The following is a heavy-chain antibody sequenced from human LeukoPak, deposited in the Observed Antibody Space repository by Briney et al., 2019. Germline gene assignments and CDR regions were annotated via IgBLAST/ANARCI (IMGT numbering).Heavy chain of an antibody. CDR2: IYYSGST. Sequence: PSETLSLTCIVSGGAISSYYWNWIRQPPGKGLEWIGYIYYSGSTNYNPSLKSRVTISVDMSKNQVSLKLSSVTAADTAVYYCAIDYGSGSDDAFDIWGQGTMVTVSS. V-gene: IGHV4-59*12. J-gene: IGHJ3*02. CDR1: GGAISSYY. CDR3: AIDYGSGSDDAFDI. D-gene: IGHD3-10*01.